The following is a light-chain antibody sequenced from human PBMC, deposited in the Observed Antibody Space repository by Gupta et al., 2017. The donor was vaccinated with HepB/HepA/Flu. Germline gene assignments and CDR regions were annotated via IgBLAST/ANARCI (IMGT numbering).Light chain of an antibody. CDR3: QHYYSSPLT. V-gene: IGKV4-1*01. CDR2: WAS. Sequence: DIVMTQYPDSLAVSLGERATINCKSSQSVLYSSNNKNYLAWYQQKPGQPPKLLIYWASTRESGVPDRFSGSGSGTDFTLTISSLQAEDVAVYYCQHYYSSPLTFGRGTKVEIK. J-gene: IGKJ4*01. CDR1: QSVLYSSNNKNY.